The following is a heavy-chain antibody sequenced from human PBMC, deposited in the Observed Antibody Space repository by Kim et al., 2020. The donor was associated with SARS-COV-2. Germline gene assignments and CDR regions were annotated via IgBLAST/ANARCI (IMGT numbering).Heavy chain of an antibody. J-gene: IGHJ3*02. V-gene: IGHV4-59*13. Sequence: SETLSLTCTVSGGSISSYYWSWIRQPPGKGLEWIGYIYYSGSTNYNPSLKSRVTISVDTSKNQFSLKLSSVTAADTAVYYCARRGSYEDAFDIWGQGTMVTVSS. D-gene: IGHD1-26*01. CDR2: IYYSGST. CDR1: GGSISSYY. CDR3: ARRGSYEDAFDI.